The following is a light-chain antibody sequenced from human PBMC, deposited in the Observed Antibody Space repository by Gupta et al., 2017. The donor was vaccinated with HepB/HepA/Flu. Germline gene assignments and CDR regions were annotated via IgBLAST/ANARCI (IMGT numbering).Light chain of an antibody. CDR1: KLGDKY. Sequence: SYELTQPPSVSVSPGQTASITCSGDKLGDKYACWYQQKPGQSPVLVNYQDSKRPSGIPERFSGSNSGNTATLTISGTQAMDEDDYYCQAWDSSIVVFGGGTKLTVL. CDR2: QDS. CDR3: QAWDSSIVV. V-gene: IGLV3-1*01. J-gene: IGLJ2*01.